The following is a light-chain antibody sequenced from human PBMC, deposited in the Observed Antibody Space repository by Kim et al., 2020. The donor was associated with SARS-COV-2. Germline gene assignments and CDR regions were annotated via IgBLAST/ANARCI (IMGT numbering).Light chain of an antibody. CDR3: QQCKGAPWT. CDR1: QGISNY. J-gene: IGKJ1*01. V-gene: IGKV1-27*01. CDR2: AAS. Sequence: DIQMTQSPSSLSASVGDRVTITCRASQGISNYLAWYQQKPGKVPKLLIYAASALRSGVPSRFSGSGSGTEFTLTITSLQPEDVAVYYCQQCKGAPWTFGHGTKVDIK.